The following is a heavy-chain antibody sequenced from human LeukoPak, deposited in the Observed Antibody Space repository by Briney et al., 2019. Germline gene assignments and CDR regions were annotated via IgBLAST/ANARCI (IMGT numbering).Heavy chain of an antibody. CDR1: GFIFSSYA. Sequence: GGSLRLSCAASGFIFSSYAMSWVRQAPGKGLEWVSSISGSGGSTYYTDSVKGRFTISRDNSKNTLYLQMNSLRAGDTAVYYCTKEHDYSNYYYFDYWGQGTLVTVSS. J-gene: IGHJ4*02. CDR2: ISGSGGST. V-gene: IGHV3-23*01. CDR3: TKEHDYSNYYYFDY. D-gene: IGHD4-11*01.